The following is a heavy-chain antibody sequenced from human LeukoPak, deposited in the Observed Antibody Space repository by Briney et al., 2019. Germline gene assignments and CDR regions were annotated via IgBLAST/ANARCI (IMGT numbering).Heavy chain of an antibody. D-gene: IGHD3-22*01. Sequence: ASVKVSCKASGYTFTSYGISWVRQAPGQGLEWMGWISAYNGNTNYAQKLQGRVTMTTDTSTSTAYMELRSLRSDDPAVYYCARGGNGYYYDSSGYYDFDYWGQGTLVTVSS. CDR2: ISAYNGNT. CDR1: GYTFTSYG. CDR3: ARGGNGYYYDSSGYYDFDY. V-gene: IGHV1-18*01. J-gene: IGHJ4*02.